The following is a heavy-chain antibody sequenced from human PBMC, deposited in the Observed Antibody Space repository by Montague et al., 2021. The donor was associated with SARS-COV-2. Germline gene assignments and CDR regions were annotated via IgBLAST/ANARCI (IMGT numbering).Heavy chain of an antibody. CDR3: ARVGRQQLVRSSGIDV. CDR2: IYYSGST. J-gene: IGHJ6*02. CDR1: GGSIISSSYY. V-gene: IGHV4-39*07. Sequence: SETLSLTCTVSGGSIISSSYYWGWIRQPPGKGLEWIGSIYYSGSTYYNPSLKSRVTISVDTSKNQFSLKLSSVTAADTAVYYCARVGRQQLVRSSGIDVWGQGTTVTVSS. D-gene: IGHD6-13*01.